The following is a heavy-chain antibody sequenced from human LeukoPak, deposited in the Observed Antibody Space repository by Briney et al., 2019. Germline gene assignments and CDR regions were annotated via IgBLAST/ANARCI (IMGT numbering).Heavy chain of an antibody. D-gene: IGHD6-19*01. CDR2: ISYDGSNK. Sequence: GGSLRLSCVASGFTFSNAWMSWVRQAPGKGLEWVAVISYDGSNKYYADSVKGRFTISRDNSKNTLYLQMNSLRAEDTAVYYCARGRGAVAGRSFDYWGQGTLVTVSS. J-gene: IGHJ4*02. CDR1: GFTFSNAW. V-gene: IGHV3-30-3*01. CDR3: ARGRGAVAGRSFDY.